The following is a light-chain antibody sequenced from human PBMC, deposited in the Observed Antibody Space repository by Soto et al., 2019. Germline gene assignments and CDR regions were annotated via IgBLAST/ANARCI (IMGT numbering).Light chain of an antibody. V-gene: IGLV2-14*01. J-gene: IGLJ1*01. CDR1: SSDVGGYNY. CDR3: NSYTSGSTHV. CDR2: EVS. Sequence: QSALTQPASVSGSPGQSITISCTGTSSDVGGYNYVSWYQQHPGKAPKLMIYEVSNRPSGVSNRFSGSKSGNTASLTISGLQAEDEADYYCNSYTSGSTHVFGTGTKLTVL.